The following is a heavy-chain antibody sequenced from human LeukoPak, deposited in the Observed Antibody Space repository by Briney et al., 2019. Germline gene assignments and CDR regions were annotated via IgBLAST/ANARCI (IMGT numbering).Heavy chain of an antibody. Sequence: GESLKISCKGSGYSFTSYWIGWVRQMPGKGLEWMGIIYPGDSDTRYSPSFQGQVTISADKSISTAYLQWSSLKASDTAMYYCARKGYYYDSSGYYHSAFDIRGQGTMVTVSS. D-gene: IGHD3-22*01. J-gene: IGHJ3*02. CDR2: IYPGDSDT. CDR1: GYSFTSYW. CDR3: ARKGYYYDSSGYYHSAFDI. V-gene: IGHV5-51*01.